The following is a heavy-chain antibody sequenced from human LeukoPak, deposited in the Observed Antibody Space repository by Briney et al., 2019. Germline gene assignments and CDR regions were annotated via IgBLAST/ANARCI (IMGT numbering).Heavy chain of an antibody. J-gene: IGHJ4*02. Sequence: GGSLRLSCAASGFTVSSNYMSWVRQAPGKGLERVSVIYSGGSTYSADSVKGRFTISRDNSKNTLYLQMNSLRAEDTAVYYCAREGGRGSFYDWGQGTLVTVSS. CDR3: AREGGRGSFYD. V-gene: IGHV3-66*01. D-gene: IGHD3-10*01. CDR2: IYSGGST. CDR1: GFTVSSNY.